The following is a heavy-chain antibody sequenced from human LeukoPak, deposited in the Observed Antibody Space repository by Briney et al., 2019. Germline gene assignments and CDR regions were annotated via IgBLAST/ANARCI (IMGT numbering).Heavy chain of an antibody. Sequence: GGSLRLSCVGSGFTFSNYWMHWVRQAPGEALMWVSRIKSDGSSTTYADSVKGRFTISRDNAKNTLYLQMNSLRAEDTAVYYCSRDSLSSCGGDCYSGLDVWGQGTTVTVSS. CDR3: SRDSLSSCGGDCYSGLDV. CDR2: IKSDGSST. D-gene: IGHD2-21*02. J-gene: IGHJ6*02. V-gene: IGHV3-74*01. CDR1: GFTFSNYW.